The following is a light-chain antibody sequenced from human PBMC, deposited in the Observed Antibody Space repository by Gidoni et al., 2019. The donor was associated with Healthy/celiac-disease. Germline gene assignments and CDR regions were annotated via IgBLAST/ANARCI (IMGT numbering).Light chain of an antibody. Sequence: QSVLTQPPSASGTPGQGVTISCSGSSSNIGSNPVNWYQQLPGTAPKLLIYSNNQRPSGVPDRFSGSKSGTSASLAISGLQSENEADYYCAAWDDSLNGYVFGTGTEVTVL. CDR3: AAWDDSLNGYV. J-gene: IGLJ1*01. CDR1: SSNIGSNP. CDR2: SNN. V-gene: IGLV1-44*01.